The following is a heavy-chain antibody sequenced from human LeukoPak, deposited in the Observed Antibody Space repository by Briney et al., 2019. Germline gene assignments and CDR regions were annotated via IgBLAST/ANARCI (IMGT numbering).Heavy chain of an antibody. D-gene: IGHD3-10*01. CDR2: IYYSGST. Sequence: SETLSLTCTVSGGSISSGGYYWSWIRQHPGKGLEWIGYIYYSGSTYYNPSLKSRVTISVDTSKNQFSLKLSSVTAADTAVYYCARVGGSGSIIGYWGQGTLVTVSS. J-gene: IGHJ4*02. V-gene: IGHV4-31*03. CDR3: ARVGGSGSIIGY. CDR1: GGSISSGGYY.